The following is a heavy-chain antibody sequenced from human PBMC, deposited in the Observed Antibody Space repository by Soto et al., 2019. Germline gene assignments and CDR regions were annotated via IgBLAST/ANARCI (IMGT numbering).Heavy chain of an antibody. CDR3: ASAMGPYPSSREYYFDY. J-gene: IGHJ4*02. CDR1: GFTFSTYS. CDR2: ISSSSSYI. Sequence: GGSLRLSCAASGFTFSTYSMNWVRQAPGKGLEWVSSISSSSSYIYYADSVKGRFTISRDNVKRSIYLQMNSLRAEDTAVYYCASAMGPYPSSREYYFDYWGQGTLVTVSS. V-gene: IGHV3-21*01. D-gene: IGHD2-2*01.